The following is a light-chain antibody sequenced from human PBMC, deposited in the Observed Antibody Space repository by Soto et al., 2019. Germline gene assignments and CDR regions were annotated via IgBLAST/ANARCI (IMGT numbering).Light chain of an antibody. V-gene: IGKV1-5*03. CDR3: QHYKESST. J-gene: IGKJ1*01. Sequence: DIQITQSPSTLSASVGDRVTITCRASQSISSWLAWYQQKPGKAPKLLIYEASSSQIGVPPRFSGSGFGTEFTLTISSLQPDDFATYYCQHYKESSTFGQGTRLEIK. CDR2: EAS. CDR1: QSISSW.